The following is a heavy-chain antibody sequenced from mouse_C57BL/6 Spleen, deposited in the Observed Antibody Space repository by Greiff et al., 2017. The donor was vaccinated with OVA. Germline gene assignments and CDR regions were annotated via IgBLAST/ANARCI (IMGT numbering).Heavy chain of an antibody. D-gene: IGHD1-1*01. CDR3: ARATTVKSYYAMDY. CDR1: GYTFTSYW. V-gene: IGHV1-64*01. J-gene: IGHJ4*01. Sequence: QVQLQQPGAELVKPGASVKLSCKASGYTFTSYWMHWVKQRPGQGLEWIGMIHPNRGSTNYNEKFKSKATLTVDKSSSTAYMQLSSLTSEDSAVYYCARATTVKSYYAMDYWGQGTSVTVSS. CDR2: IHPNRGST.